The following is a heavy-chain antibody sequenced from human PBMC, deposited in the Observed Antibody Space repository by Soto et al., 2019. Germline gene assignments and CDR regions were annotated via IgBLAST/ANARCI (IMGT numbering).Heavy chain of an antibody. D-gene: IGHD6-6*01. CDR2: ISAYNGNT. CDR3: ARGARYSSLHWFDP. V-gene: IGHV1-18*01. J-gene: IGHJ5*02. CDR1: GYTFTSYG. Sequence: ASVKVSCKASGYTFTSYGISWVRQAPGQGLEWMGWISAYNGNTNYAQRLQGRVTMTTDTSTSTAYMELRSLRSDDTAVYYCARGARYSSLHWFDPWGQGTLVTVSS.